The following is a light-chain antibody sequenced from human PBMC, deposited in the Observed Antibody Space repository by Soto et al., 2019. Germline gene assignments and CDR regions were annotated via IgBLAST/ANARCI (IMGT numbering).Light chain of an antibody. Sequence: EIVLTQSPGTLSLSPGERATLSCRASQSVSSSYLAWYQQRPGQAPRLLIYGASSRDTGITDRFSGSGSGTDFTLTISRLEPEDFAVYFCQQYGSSPRKFGQGTKVEVK. CDR2: GAS. V-gene: IGKV3-20*01. CDR1: QSVSSSY. J-gene: IGKJ1*01. CDR3: QQYGSSPRK.